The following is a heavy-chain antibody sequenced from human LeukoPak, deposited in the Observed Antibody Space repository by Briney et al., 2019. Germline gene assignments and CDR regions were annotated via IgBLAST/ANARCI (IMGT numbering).Heavy chain of an antibody. Sequence: GASVKVSCKASGYTFKAYYIHWVRQAPGQGLEWMGWINPNSGGTNYAQKFQGRVTLTRDTSITTAYMEVSRLRSDDTAAYYCAKARGVYCSSISCYDCDVWGKGTTVTVSS. CDR1: GYTFKAYY. CDR2: INPNSGGT. CDR3: AKARGVYCSSISCYDCDV. D-gene: IGHD2-2*01. V-gene: IGHV1-2*02. J-gene: IGHJ6*04.